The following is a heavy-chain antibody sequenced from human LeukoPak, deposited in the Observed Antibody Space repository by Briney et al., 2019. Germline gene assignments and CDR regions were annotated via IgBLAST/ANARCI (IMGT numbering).Heavy chain of an antibody. Sequence: ASVKVSCKAAGYTFGNYGIKWVRQAPGQGLEWMGWISAYNGNTNYAQKLQGRVTMTTDTSTSTAYMELRSLRSDDTAVYYCARVDTAMVAGGGDYWGQGTLVTVSS. CDR3: ARVDTAMVAGGGDY. D-gene: IGHD5-18*01. V-gene: IGHV1-18*01. CDR2: ISAYNGNT. CDR1: GYTFGNYG. J-gene: IGHJ4*02.